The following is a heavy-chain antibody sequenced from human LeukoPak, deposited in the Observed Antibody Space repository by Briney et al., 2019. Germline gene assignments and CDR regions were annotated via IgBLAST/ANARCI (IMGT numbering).Heavy chain of an antibody. V-gene: IGHV3-20*04. D-gene: IGHD4-23*01. CDR2: INWNGGST. CDR3: VSVTTVVEDYYYMDV. Sequence: PGGSLRLSCAASGFIFDDYGMSWVRQAPGKGLEWVSDINWNGGSTGYADSMRGRFTISRDNAKKSLHLQMKSLRAEDTAFYYCVSVTTVVEDYYYMDVWGKGTTVTVSS. J-gene: IGHJ6*03. CDR1: GFIFDDYG.